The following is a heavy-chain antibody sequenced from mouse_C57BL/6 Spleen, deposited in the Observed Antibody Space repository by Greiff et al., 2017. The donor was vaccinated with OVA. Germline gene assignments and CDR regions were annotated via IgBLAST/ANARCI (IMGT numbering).Heavy chain of an antibody. CDR1: GFTFSSYA. CDR2: ISSGGDYI. Sequence: EVQVVESGEGLVKPGGSLKLSCAASGFTFSSYAMSWVRQTPEKRLEWVAYISSGGDYIYYADTVKGRFTISRDNARNTLYLQMSSLKSEDTAMYYCTRESVITTGTWFAYWGQGTLVTVSA. CDR3: TRESVITTGTWFAY. D-gene: IGHD1-1*01. V-gene: IGHV5-9-1*02. J-gene: IGHJ3*01.